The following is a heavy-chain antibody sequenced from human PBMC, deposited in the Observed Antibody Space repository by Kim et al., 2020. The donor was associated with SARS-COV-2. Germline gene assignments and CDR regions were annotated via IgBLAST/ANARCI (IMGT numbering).Heavy chain of an antibody. CDR1: GFTFSSCA. D-gene: IGHD3-10*01. J-gene: IGHJ6*02. CDR2: ISYDGSNK. Sequence: GGSLRLSCAASGFTFSSCAIHWVRQAPGKGLEWVAVISYDGSNKNYADSVKGRFTISRDNSKNTLYLQMNSLRAEDTALYYCARDPWSRPRGHTYSYYGMDVWGQEGPVTVSS. V-gene: IGHV3-30-3*01. CDR3: ARDPWSRPRGHTYSYYGMDV.